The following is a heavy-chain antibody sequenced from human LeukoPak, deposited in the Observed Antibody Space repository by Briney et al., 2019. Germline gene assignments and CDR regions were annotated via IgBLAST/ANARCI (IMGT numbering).Heavy chain of an antibody. CDR2: ISDGGDNT. CDR3: AKTGVTTVYDGFHL. Sequence: GGSLRLSCVASGFTFSNSAMSWVRQAPGKGLEWVSSISDGGDNTYYTDSVKGRFTLSRDNSKNTLYLQMNSLRVEDTAAYHCAKTGVTTVYDGFHLWGQGTMIIVSS. V-gene: IGHV3-23*01. J-gene: IGHJ3*01. D-gene: IGHD4-17*01. CDR1: GFTFSNSA.